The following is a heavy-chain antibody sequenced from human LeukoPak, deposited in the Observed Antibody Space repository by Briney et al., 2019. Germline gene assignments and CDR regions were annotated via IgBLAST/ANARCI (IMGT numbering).Heavy chain of an antibody. Sequence: ASVKVSCRASGYTITRYGICWVRQAPGQGLEWMGWISAYNGNTNYAQKLQGRVTMTTDTSTNTAYMELRSLRSDDTAVYYCARSYSAIVTGGYYYYGMDVWGQGTTVTVSS. CDR2: ISAYNGNT. CDR1: GYTITRYG. CDR3: ARSYSAIVTGGYYYYGMDV. J-gene: IGHJ6*02. V-gene: IGHV1-18*01. D-gene: IGHD5-18*01.